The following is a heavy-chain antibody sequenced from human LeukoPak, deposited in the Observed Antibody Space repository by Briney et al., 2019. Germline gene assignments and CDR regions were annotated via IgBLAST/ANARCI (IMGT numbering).Heavy chain of an antibody. CDR2: ISSSGSTI. Sequence: GSLRLSCAASGFTFSGYEMNWVRQAPGKGLEWVSYISSSGSTISYADSVKGRFTISRDNDKNSLYLQMNSLRAEDTAVYYCARDNAGYSGYVMDCWGQGTLVTVSS. CDR3: ARDNAGYSGYVMDC. J-gene: IGHJ4*02. V-gene: IGHV3-48*03. CDR1: GFTFSGYE. D-gene: IGHD5-12*01.